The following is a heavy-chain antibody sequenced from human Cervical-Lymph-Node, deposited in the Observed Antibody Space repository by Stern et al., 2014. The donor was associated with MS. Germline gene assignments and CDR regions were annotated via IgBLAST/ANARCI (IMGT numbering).Heavy chain of an antibody. J-gene: IGHJ5*01. V-gene: IGHV3-7*01. CDR2: IRQDGAEI. CDR1: GFSFKDYW. CDR3: ARDGYGWFDS. Sequence: EVQLVESGGGLVQPGGSLRLSCEASGFSFKDYWMTWVRQAPGKGLEWVANIRQDGAEIYYVDSMKGRVTISRDNAKNSLYLHMSSLRTEDTAVYYCARDGYGWFDSWGQGTLVTVSS. D-gene: IGHD2-2*03.